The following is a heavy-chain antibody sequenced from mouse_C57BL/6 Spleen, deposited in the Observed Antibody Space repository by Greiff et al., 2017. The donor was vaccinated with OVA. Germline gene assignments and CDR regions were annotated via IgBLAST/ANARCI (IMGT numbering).Heavy chain of an antibody. D-gene: IGHD2-3*01. CDR1: GYTFTDYN. Sequence: EVQLQQSGPELVKPGASVKMSCKASGYTFTDYNMHWVKQSHGKSLEWIGYINPNNGGTSYNQKFKGKATLTVNKSSSTAYMELRSLTSEDSAVYYCAREEYDGYYNYAMDYWGQGTSVTVSS. CDR3: AREEYDGYYNYAMDY. CDR2: INPNNGGT. V-gene: IGHV1-22*01. J-gene: IGHJ4*01.